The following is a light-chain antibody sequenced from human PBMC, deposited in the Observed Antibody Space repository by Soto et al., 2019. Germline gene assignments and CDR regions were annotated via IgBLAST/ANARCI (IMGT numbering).Light chain of an antibody. CDR3: QQSYSTPIT. Sequence: DIQMTQSPSTRSASVLDIVTITFLASQSISSWLAWYQQKPAKAPKLLIYDASSLESGVPSRFSGSGSGTDFTLTISSLQPEDFATYYCQQSYSTPITFGQGTRLENK. J-gene: IGKJ5*01. CDR2: DAS. CDR1: QSISSW. V-gene: IGKV1-5*01.